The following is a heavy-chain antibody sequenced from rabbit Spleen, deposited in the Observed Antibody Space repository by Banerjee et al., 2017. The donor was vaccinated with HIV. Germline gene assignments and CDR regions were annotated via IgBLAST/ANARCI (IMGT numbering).Heavy chain of an antibody. CDR2: IYAAGSGDT. D-gene: IGHD6-1*01. J-gene: IGHJ3*01. CDR1: GFSFNSGFW. Sequence: QQQLEESGGDLVKPEGSLTLTCTASGFSFNSGFWVCWVRQAPGKGLEWIACIYAAGSGDTDHANWATGRFTISKTSSTTVTLQMTSLTAADTATYFCARVGGVGVYGYATLWGQGTLVTVS. CDR3: ARVGGVGVYGYATL. V-gene: IGHV1S45*01.